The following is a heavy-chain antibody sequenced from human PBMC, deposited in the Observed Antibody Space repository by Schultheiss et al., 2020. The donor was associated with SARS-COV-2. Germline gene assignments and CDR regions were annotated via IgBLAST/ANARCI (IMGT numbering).Heavy chain of an antibody. CDR2: ISSSSSYI. CDR1: GFTFSSYS. V-gene: IGHV3-21*01. CDR3: AKDPHLPYYGMDV. J-gene: IGHJ6*02. Sequence: GGSLRLSCAASGFTFSSYSMNWVRQAPGKGLEWVSSISSSSSYIYYADSVKGRFTISRDNSKNTLYLQMNSLRAEDTAVYYCAKDPHLPYYGMDVWGQGTTVTVSS.